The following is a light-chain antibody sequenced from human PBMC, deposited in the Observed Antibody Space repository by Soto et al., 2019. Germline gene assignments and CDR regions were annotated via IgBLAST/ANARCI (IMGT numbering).Light chain of an antibody. J-gene: IGKJ1*01. CDR2: GAS. CDR1: QSVSSK. V-gene: IGKV3-15*01. Sequence: EIVMTQSPATLSVSPGEGATLSCRASQSVSSKLAWYQQKPGQAPRLLIYGASTRATGIPARFSGSGSGTEFTLIISSLQSEDSAVYSCQQYSNWPRTFGQGTKVDIK. CDR3: QQYSNWPRT.